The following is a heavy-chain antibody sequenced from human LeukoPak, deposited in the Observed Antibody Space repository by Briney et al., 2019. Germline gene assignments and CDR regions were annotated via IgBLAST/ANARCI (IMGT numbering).Heavy chain of an antibody. D-gene: IGHD5-12*01. V-gene: IGHV3-23*01. CDR3: AKDLKAYSGYDTYFDY. Sequence: GGSLRLSCAASGFTFSSYAMSWVRQAPGKGLEWVSAISGSGGSTYYADSVKGRFTISRDHSKNTLYLQMNSLRAEDTAVYYCAKDLKAYSGYDTYFDYWGQGTLVTVSS. J-gene: IGHJ4*02. CDR1: GFTFSSYA. CDR2: ISGSGGST.